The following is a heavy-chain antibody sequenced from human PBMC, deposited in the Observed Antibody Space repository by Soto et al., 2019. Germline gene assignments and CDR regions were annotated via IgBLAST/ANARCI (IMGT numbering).Heavy chain of an antibody. CDR1: GFTFSSYA. Sequence: SVGSLRLSCAASGFTFSSYAMSWVRQAPGKGLEWVSAISGSGGSTYYADSVKGRFTISRDNSKNTLYLQMNSLRAEDTAVYYCAKDLPSLGYCSSTSCYRASSGWYYFDYWGQGTLVTVSS. D-gene: IGHD2-2*02. CDR2: ISGSGGST. J-gene: IGHJ4*02. V-gene: IGHV3-23*01. CDR3: AKDLPSLGYCSSTSCYRASSGWYYFDY.